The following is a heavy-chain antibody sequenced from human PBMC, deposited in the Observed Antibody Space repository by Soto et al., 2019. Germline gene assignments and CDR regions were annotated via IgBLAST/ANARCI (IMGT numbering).Heavy chain of an antibody. CDR3: ARSTLTGYYNPFDY. J-gene: IGHJ4*02. CDR1: GYTFTGYY. D-gene: IGHD3-9*01. Sequence: ASVKVSCKASGYTFTGYYMHWVRRAPGQGLEWMGWINPNSGGTNYAQKFQGRVTMTRDTSISTAYMELSRLRSDDTALYYCARSTLTGYYNPFDYWGQGTLVTVSS. V-gene: IGHV1-2*02. CDR2: INPNSGGT.